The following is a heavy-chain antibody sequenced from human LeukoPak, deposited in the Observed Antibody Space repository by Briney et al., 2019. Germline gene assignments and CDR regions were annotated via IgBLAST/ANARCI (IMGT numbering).Heavy chain of an antibody. D-gene: IGHD2-8*01. CDR3: AKDGLMRFFDY. Sequence: GGSLRLSCAASGFIFSSYDMYWVRQAPGKGLEWVAVISNDGNNKQYADSVKGRFTISRDNSKNTLYLQMNSLRTDDTAVYHCAKDGLMRFFDYWGQGTLVTVSS. CDR1: GFIFSSYD. CDR2: ISNDGNNK. V-gene: IGHV3-30*18. J-gene: IGHJ4*02.